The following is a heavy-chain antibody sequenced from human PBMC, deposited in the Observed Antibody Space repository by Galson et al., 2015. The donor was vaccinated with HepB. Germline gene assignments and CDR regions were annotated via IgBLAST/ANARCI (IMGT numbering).Heavy chain of an antibody. D-gene: IGHD3-22*01. V-gene: IGHV3-23*01. CDR1: GFKFSSYA. CDR2: ISGSGGST. Sequence: SLRLSCAASGFKFSSYAMSWVRQAPGKGLEWVSVISGSGGSTYYADSVKGRFTISRDNSKNTLYLQMNSLRAEDTAVHYCAGSPPSYFDSSGPFEYWGQGILVTVSS. J-gene: IGHJ4*02. CDR3: AGSPPSYFDSSGPFEY.